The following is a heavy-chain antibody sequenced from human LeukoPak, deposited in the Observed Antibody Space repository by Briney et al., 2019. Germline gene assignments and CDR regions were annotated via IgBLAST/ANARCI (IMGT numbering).Heavy chain of an antibody. D-gene: IGHD2-15*01. CDR3: ATLYCSGGSCYPNPIDY. V-gene: IGHV4-34*01. CDR1: GGSFSGYY. CDR2: INHSGST. J-gene: IGHJ4*02. Sequence: SETLSLTCAVYGGSFSGYYWSWIRQPPGKGLEWIGEINHSGSTNYNPSLKSRVTISVDTSKNQFSLKLSSVTAADTAVYYCATLYCSGGSCYPNPIDYWGQGTLVTVSS.